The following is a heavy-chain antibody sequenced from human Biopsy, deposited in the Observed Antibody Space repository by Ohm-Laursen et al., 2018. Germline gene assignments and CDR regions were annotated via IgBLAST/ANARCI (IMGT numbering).Heavy chain of an antibody. J-gene: IGHJ3*01. Sequence: SETLSFTCVVSGGSISSGSNYWAWIRQPPGKGLEWIGSVYHSGTTYYSPSLRGRVTVSADKSANQFSLKLRSVTAADTAVYYCARGYAGLYEAFDFWGQGTVVTVAS. D-gene: IGHD5-18*01. CDR2: VYHSGTT. V-gene: IGHV4-39*07. CDR1: GGSISSGSNY. CDR3: ARGYAGLYEAFDF.